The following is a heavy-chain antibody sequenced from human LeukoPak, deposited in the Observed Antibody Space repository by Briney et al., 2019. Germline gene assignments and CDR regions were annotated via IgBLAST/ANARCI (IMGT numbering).Heavy chain of an antibody. CDR2: IYYSGST. V-gene: IGHV4-59*01. CDR3: ARVPSSGSYPDYYYYYMDV. Sequence: SETLSLTCTVSGGSISSYYWSWIRQPPGKGLEWIGYIYYSGSTNYNPSLKSRVTISVDTSKNQFSLKLSSVTAADTAVYYCARVPSSGSYPDYYYYYMDVWGKGTTVTISS. CDR1: GGSISSYY. J-gene: IGHJ6*03. D-gene: IGHD1-26*01.